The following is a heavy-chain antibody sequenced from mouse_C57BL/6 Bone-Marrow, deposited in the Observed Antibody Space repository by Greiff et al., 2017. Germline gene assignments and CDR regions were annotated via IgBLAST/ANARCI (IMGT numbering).Heavy chain of an antibody. CDR2: IDPEDGDT. CDR3: TFYYGNCGNLNDV. D-gene: IGHD2-1*01. CDR1: GFNITDYY. V-gene: IGHV14-1*01. J-gene: IGHJ1*03. Sequence: VQLQQSGAELVRPGASVKLSCTASGFNITDYYMHWVKQRPEQGLEWIGRIDPEDGDTEYAPKFQGKATMTADTSSNTAYLQLSSLTSDDTAVFDCTFYYGNCGNLNDVWGTGTTVTVSS.